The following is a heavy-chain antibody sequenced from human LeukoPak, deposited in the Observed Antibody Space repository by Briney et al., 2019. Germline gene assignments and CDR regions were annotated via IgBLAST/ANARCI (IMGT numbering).Heavy chain of an antibody. J-gene: IGHJ4*02. CDR3: ATRFARIRTDYGDYVRKQIDY. D-gene: IGHD4-17*01. Sequence: ASVKVSCRVSGYTLTELSMHWVRQAPGKGLEWMGGFDPEDGETIYAQKFQGRVTMTEDTSTDTAYMELSSLRSEDTAAYYCATRFARIRTDYGDYVRKQIDYWGQGTLVTVSS. CDR1: GYTLTELS. V-gene: IGHV1-24*01. CDR2: FDPEDGET.